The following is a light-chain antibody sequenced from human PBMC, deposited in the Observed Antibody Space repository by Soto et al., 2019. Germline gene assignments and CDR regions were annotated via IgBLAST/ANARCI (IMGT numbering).Light chain of an antibody. V-gene: IGLV2-14*03. CDR3: CSYAGSYTVI. CDR1: SSDVGAYNF. CDR2: NVY. Sequence: QSALTQPASVSGSPGQSITISCTGTSSDVGAYNFVSWHQQHPGKAPKLMIYNVYDRPSGISYRFSGSKSDNTASLTISGLQAEDEADYYCCSYAGSYTVIFGGGTKLTVL. J-gene: IGLJ2*01.